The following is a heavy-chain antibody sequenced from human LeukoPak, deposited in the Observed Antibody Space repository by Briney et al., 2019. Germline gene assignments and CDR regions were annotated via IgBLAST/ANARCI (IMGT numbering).Heavy chain of an antibody. CDR1: GGSISSGDYY. V-gene: IGHV4-30-4*08. J-gene: IGHJ6*03. CDR2: IYYSGST. Sequence: SQTLSLTCTVSGGSISSGDYYWSWIRQPPGKGLEWIGYIYYSGSTYYNPSLKSRVTISVDTSKNQFSLKLSSVTAADTAVYYCARQKPAYDFWSGILYYMDVWGKGTTVTVSS. CDR3: ARQKPAYDFWSGILYYMDV. D-gene: IGHD3-3*01.